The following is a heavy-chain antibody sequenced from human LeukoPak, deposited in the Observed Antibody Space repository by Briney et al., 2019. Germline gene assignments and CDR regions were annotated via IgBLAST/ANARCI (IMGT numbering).Heavy chain of an antibody. CDR3: ARGDGRGYYMDV. D-gene: IGHD3-10*01. J-gene: IGHJ6*03. V-gene: IGHV4-59*12. CDR1: GGSISSYY. CDR2: IYYSGST. Sequence: SETLSLTCTVSGGSISSYYWSWIRQPPGKGLEWIGYIYYSGSTNYNPSLKSRVTISVDTSKNQFSLKLSSVTAADTAVYYCARGDGRGYYMDVWGKGTTVTVSS.